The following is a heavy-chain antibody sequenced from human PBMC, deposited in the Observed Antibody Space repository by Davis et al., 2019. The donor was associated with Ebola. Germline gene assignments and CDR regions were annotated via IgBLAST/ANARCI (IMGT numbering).Heavy chain of an antibody. D-gene: IGHD3-16*01. Sequence: PSETLSLTCTVSGVSISRHYWSWIRQPPGKRLEWFGSIYYTGSAYYNSSLNSRVTISVDTSKNQFSLQLSSVTAADTAMYYCAERGGSVWGQGTLVTVSS. CDR1: GVSISRHY. CDR2: IYYTGSA. CDR3: AERGGSV. V-gene: IGHV4-59*11. J-gene: IGHJ4*02.